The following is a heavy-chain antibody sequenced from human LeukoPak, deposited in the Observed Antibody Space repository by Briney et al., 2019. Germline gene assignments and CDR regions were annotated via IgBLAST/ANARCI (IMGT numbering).Heavy chain of an antibody. D-gene: IGHD3-9*01. Sequence: SGPTLVNPTQTLTLTCTFSGFSLRTGGVGVGWIRQPPGKALEWLSLIYWDDDKRYSPSLKSRLTITKDTSKNQVVLTMTNMDTVDTATYYCAHSPTRVLRYFDWLSYFDYWGQGTLVTVSS. CDR1: GFSLRTGGVG. CDR2: IYWDDDK. CDR3: AHSPTRVLRYFDWLSYFDY. V-gene: IGHV2-5*02. J-gene: IGHJ4*02.